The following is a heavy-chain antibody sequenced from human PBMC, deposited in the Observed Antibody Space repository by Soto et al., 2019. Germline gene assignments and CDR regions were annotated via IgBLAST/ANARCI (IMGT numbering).Heavy chain of an antibody. D-gene: IGHD3-22*01. CDR1: GGSISSYH. CDR3: ARDYYYDNSGNPGAYYYGMDV. V-gene: IGHV4-59*01. Sequence: RSLPCTVSGGSISSYHWSWIRQPPGKGLEWIGYFYYSGSTKYNPSLKSRVTMSADKSKNQFSLRLKSVTAADTAVYWCARDYYYDNSGNPGAYYYGMDVWGQGTTVTVSS. J-gene: IGHJ6*02. CDR2: FYYSGST.